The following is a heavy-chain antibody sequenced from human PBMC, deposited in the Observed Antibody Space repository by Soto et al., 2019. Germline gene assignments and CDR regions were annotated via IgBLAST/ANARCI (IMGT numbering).Heavy chain of an antibody. J-gene: IGHJ3*02. CDR2: INTGNDNT. CDR3: ARDRGYSYGLHAFDI. V-gene: IGHV1-3*04. CDR1: GYTFTNYA. D-gene: IGHD5-18*01. Sequence: QVQLVQSGAEVKKPGASVKVSCKASGYTFTNYAVHWVRQAPGQRLEWMGWINTGNDNTKYSQKFQGRVTITRDTSTRTAYMELSSLRSEDTALYYCARDRGYSYGLHAFDIWGQGTMVTVSS.